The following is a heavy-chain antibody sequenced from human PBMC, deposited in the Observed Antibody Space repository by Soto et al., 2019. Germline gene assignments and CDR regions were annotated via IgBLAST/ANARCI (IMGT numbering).Heavy chain of an antibody. J-gene: IGHJ4*02. D-gene: IGHD3-16*02. Sequence: SETLSLTCAFYGGSFNDYFWSWIRQPPGKGLEWIGEINHRGTTNYIPSLKRRVTISVDTSKNQFSLKLISVTAADTAVYFCARGRLHLGELSFNYLDFWGQGTLVTVSS. CDR1: GGSFNDYF. CDR3: ARGRLHLGELSFNYLDF. V-gene: IGHV4-34*01. CDR2: INHRGTT.